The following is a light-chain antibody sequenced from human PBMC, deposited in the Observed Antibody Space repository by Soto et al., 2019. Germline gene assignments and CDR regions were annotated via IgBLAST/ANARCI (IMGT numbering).Light chain of an antibody. CDR2: EGS. CDR1: SRDVGSYNL. J-gene: IGLJ2*01. Sequence: QSALTQPASVSGSPGQSITISCTGTSRDVGSYNLVSWYQQHPGKAPKLMIYEGSKRPSGVSNRFSGSKSGNTASLTISGLQAEDEADYYCCSYAGSSTLVFGGWTKLTVL. V-gene: IGLV2-23*01. CDR3: CSYAGSSTLV.